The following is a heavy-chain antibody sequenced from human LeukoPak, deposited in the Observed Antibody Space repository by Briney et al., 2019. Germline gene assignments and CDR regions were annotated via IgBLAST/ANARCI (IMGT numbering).Heavy chain of an antibody. CDR1: GGSFSGYY. CDR2: INHSGST. CDR3: ARRLTRRRWLGYDY. D-gene: IGHD5-24*01. Sequence: SETLSLTCAVYGGSFSGYYWSWIRQPPGKGLEWIGEINHSGSTNYNPSLKSRVTISVDTSKNQFSLKLSSVTAADTAVYYCARRLTRRRWLGYDYWGQGTLVTVSS. V-gene: IGHV4-34*01. J-gene: IGHJ4*02.